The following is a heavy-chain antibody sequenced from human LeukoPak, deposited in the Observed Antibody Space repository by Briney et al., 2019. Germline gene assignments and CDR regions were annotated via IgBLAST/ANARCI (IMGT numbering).Heavy chain of an antibody. CDR1: GFTFSSYA. CDR3: TRGGVHYFSH. Sequence: PGGSLRLSCAASGFTFSSYAMSWVRQAPGKGLEWVSTISDSGGSTFYADSVKGRFTISRDNSKNTLCLQMSSLRAEDAAIYYCTRGGVHYFSHWGQGTLVPVSS. D-gene: IGHD3-10*01. V-gene: IGHV3-23*01. CDR2: ISDSGGST. J-gene: IGHJ4*02.